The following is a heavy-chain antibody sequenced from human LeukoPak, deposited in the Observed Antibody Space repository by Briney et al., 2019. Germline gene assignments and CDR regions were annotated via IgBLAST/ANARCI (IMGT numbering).Heavy chain of an antibody. J-gene: IGHJ6*02. Sequence: GGSLRLSCAASGFTFSSYWMSWVRQAPGKGLEWVANIKQDGSEKYYVDSVKGRFTISRDNAKNSLYLQMNSLRAEDTAVYYCARESGLSLWDGDYHHYYYYGMDVWGQGTTVTVSS. CDR3: ARESGLSLWDGDYHHYYYYGMDV. V-gene: IGHV3-7*03. CDR2: IKQDGSEK. CDR1: GFTFSSYW. D-gene: IGHD4-17*01.